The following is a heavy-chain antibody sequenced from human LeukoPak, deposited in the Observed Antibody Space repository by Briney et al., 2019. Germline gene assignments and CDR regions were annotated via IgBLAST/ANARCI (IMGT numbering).Heavy chain of an antibody. D-gene: IGHD4-17*01. CDR3: ARNPFDGDLPKVFDY. J-gene: IGHJ4*02. CDR1: GGSISSYY. CDR2: INHSGST. Sequence: SETLSLTCTVSGGSISSYYWSWIRQPPGKGLEWIGEINHSGSTNYNPSLKSRVTISVDTSKNQFSLKLSSVTAVDTAVYYCARNPFDGDLPKVFDYWGQGTLVTVSS. V-gene: IGHV4-34*01.